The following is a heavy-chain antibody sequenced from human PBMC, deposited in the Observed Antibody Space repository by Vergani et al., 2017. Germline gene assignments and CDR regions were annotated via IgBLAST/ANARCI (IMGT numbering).Heavy chain of an antibody. CDR2: ISGSGGST. Sequence: VQLVESGGGLVKPGGSLRLSCAASGFTFSDYYMSWVRQAPGKGLEWVSAISGSGGSTYYADSVKGRFTISRDNSKNTLYLQMNSLRAEDTAVYYCAKGVEQLVLGLYYYYYGMDVWGQGP. J-gene: IGHJ6*02. V-gene: IGHV3-23*04. D-gene: IGHD6-13*01. CDR3: AKGVEQLVLGLYYYYYGMDV. CDR1: GFTFSDYY.